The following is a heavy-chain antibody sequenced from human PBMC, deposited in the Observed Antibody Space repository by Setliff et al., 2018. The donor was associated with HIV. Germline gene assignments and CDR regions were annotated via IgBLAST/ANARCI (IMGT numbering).Heavy chain of an antibody. CDR2: INPNSGGT. Sequence: ASVKVSCKASGYTFTGYYMHWVRQAPGQGLEWMGRINPNSGGTNYAQTLQGRVTMTTDTSTSTAYMELRSLRSDDTAVYYCARERRGFDYWGQGTLVTVS. J-gene: IGHJ4*02. CDR1: GYTFTGYY. V-gene: IGHV1-2*06. CDR3: ARERRGFDY.